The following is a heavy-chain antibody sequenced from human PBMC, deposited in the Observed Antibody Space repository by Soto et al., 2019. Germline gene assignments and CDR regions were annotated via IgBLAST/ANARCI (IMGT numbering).Heavy chain of an antibody. J-gene: IGHJ4*02. Sequence: GGSLRLSCAASGFTFSSYSMTWVRQAPGKGLEWVSDISGSGDNTYYADSVKGRFTISRDNSKNTLDLQMNSLRAEDTALYYCAKRERWPASGPYWGQGTLVTVSS. CDR3: AKRERWPASGPY. D-gene: IGHD1-1*01. CDR2: ISGSGDNT. V-gene: IGHV3-23*01. CDR1: GFTFSSYS.